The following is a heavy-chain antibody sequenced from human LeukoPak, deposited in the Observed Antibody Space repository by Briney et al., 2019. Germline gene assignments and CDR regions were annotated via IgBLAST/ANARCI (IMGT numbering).Heavy chain of an antibody. J-gene: IGHJ4*02. V-gene: IGHV1-2*02. CDR1: GYTFTNYG. CDR2: INPNSGGT. Sequence: ASVKVSCKASGYTFTNYGFIWVRQAPGQGLEWVGWINPNSGGTNYAQKFQGRVTMTRDTSISTAYMELSRLRSDDPAVYYCARVLVHYDILTGYYLPDYWGQGTLVTVSS. CDR3: ARVLVHYDILTGYYLPDY. D-gene: IGHD3-9*01.